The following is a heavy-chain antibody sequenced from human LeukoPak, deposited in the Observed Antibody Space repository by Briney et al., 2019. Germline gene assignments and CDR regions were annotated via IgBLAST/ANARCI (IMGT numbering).Heavy chain of an antibody. CDR2: ISYDGGEK. Sequence: GGSLRLSCAASGLTFSSYAMHWVRQAPGKGLEWITVISYDGGEKYYADSVNGRFTISRDNSKETLFLQMNSLRAEDTAVYFCARDGYCSSTACPWGRFDPWGQGTLVTVSS. V-gene: IGHV3-30*04. CDR3: ARDGYCSSTACPWGRFDP. J-gene: IGHJ5*02. D-gene: IGHD2-2*01. CDR1: GLTFSSYA.